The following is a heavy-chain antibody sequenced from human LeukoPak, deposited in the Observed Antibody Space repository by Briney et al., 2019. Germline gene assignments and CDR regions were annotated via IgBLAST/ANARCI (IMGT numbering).Heavy chain of an antibody. V-gene: IGHV3-30*04. CDR1: GFTFSSYA. CDR3: ARAYGSGSYYN. Sequence: GGSLRLSCAASGFTFSSYAMHWVRQAPGKGLEWVAVISYDGSNKYYADSVKGRFTISRGNSKNTLYLQMNSLRAEDTAVYYCARAYGSGSYYNWGQGTLVTVSS. J-gene: IGHJ4*02. D-gene: IGHD3-10*01. CDR2: ISYDGSNK.